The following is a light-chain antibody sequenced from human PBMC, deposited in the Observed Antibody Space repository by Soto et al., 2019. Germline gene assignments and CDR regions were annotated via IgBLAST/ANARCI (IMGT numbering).Light chain of an antibody. Sequence: EIALTQSPGTLSLSPGERAILSCRASQTFTNNYLAWYQQKPGQAPRLLIYGASSRATGIPDRFSGSGSGTDFTLIISGLEPEDSAVYYCQQYGRSPYTFGQGTKLEIK. J-gene: IGKJ2*01. CDR2: GAS. CDR3: QQYGRSPYT. CDR1: QTFTNNY. V-gene: IGKV3-20*01.